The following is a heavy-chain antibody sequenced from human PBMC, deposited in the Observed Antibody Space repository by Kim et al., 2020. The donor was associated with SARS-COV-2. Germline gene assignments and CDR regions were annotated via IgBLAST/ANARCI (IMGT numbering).Heavy chain of an antibody. Sequence: GGSLRLSCAASGFTFSSYGMHWVRQAPGKGLEWVAVIWYDGSNKYYADSVKGRFTISRDNSKNTLYLQMNSLRAEDTAVYYCARNPTDFWIGDYTEDFDYWGQGTLVTVSS. CDR3: ARNPTDFWIGDYTEDFDY. CDR2: IWYDGSNK. CDR1: GFTFSSYG. V-gene: IGHV3-33*01. J-gene: IGHJ4*02. D-gene: IGHD3-3*01.